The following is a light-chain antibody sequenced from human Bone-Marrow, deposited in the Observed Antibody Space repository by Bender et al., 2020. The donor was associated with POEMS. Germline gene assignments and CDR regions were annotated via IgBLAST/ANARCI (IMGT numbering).Light chain of an antibody. Sequence: YVLTQPPSVSVSPGQTARITCSGDALPEKYVYWYQQKSGQAPVLVVYNDSDRPSGIPERFSGSNSGNTATLTISRVEAGDEADYYCQVWDSSSDHWVFGGGTKLTVL. CDR2: NDS. CDR1: ALPEKY. J-gene: IGLJ3*02. CDR3: QVWDSSSDHWV. V-gene: IGLV3-21*02.